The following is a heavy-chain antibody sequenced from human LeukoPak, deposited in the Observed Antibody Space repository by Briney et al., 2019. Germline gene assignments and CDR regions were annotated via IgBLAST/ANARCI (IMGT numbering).Heavy chain of an antibody. CDR3: AKYMSSGSRTFDY. Sequence: PGGSLRLSCAASGFTFSQYAMSWVRQAPGKGLEWVSVIDSSGGGIHYADSVKGRFTISRDNSKNTLYLQMSSLRAEDTAVYYCAKYMSSGSRTFDYWGQGTLVTASS. J-gene: IGHJ4*02. V-gene: IGHV3-23*01. CDR1: GFTFSQYA. CDR2: IDSSGGGI. D-gene: IGHD1-26*01.